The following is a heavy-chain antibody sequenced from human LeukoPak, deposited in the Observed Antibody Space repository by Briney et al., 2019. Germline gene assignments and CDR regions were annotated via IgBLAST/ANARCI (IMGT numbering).Heavy chain of an antibody. J-gene: IGHJ5*02. CDR2: IRPSGDNT. CDR3: ARVAGWHWFDP. CDR1: GFTFSSYD. Sequence: GGALRLSCAASGFTFSSYDMTWVRQAPGRGLEWVSSIRPSGDNTYYGDSVKGRFTISRGNSKNTVCLQMNNMRVDDTAVYYCARVAGWHWFDPWGQGTLVTVSS. V-gene: IGHV3-23*01. D-gene: IGHD6-19*01.